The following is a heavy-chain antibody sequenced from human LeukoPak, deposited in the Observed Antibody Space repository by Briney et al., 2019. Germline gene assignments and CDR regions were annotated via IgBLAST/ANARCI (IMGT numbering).Heavy chain of an antibody. J-gene: IGHJ4*02. CDR3: AAGRVRDY. Sequence: GGSLRLSCVVSGFSFSDAPMTWVRQAPGKGLEWVGRIKSISSGGTTDYAAPVKGRFSISRDDSKKTVYLQMNSLKTDDTGVYYCAAGRVRDYWGRGTLVTVSS. CDR2: IKSISSGGTT. V-gene: IGHV3-15*01. D-gene: IGHD2-15*01. CDR1: GFSFSDAP.